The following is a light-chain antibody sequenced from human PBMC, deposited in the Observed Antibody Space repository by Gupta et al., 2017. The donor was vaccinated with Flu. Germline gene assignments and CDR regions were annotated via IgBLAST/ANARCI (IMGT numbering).Light chain of an antibody. CDR2: QDS. J-gene: IGLJ3*02. CDR1: KLGDKY. Sequence: SYEVTQPPSVSVSPGQTATITCSGDKLGDKYACWYQQKPGQSPVLVIYQDSKRPSGIPDRVSGSNSGNTATLTISGTQAMDEADYYCQTWDSDTFGLFGGGTKLTVL. CDR3: QTWDSDTFGL. V-gene: IGLV3-1*01.